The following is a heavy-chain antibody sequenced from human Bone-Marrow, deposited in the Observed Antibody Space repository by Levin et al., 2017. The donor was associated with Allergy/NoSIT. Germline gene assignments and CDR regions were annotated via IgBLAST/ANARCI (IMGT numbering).Heavy chain of an antibody. J-gene: IGHJ5*02. CDR2: ISSSGSNI. CDR1: GFTFSDDY. Sequence: GGSLRLSCAVSGFTFSDDYMNWIRQSPGKGLEWVAYISSSGSNIFYADSVKGRFTISRDNAKNSLYLQMNSLRVEDTAVYYCARGLEYSGLPWGQGTLVTVSS. V-gene: IGHV3-11*04. D-gene: IGHD5-12*01. CDR3: ARGLEYSGLP.